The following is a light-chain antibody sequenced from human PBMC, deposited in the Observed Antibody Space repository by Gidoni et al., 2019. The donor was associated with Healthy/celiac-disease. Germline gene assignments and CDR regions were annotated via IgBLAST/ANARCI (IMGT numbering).Light chain of an antibody. CDR1: QSVSSSY. Sequence: FVLTQSPGTLSLSPGERATLSCRASQSVSSSYLAWYQQKPGQAPRLLIYGASSRATGIPDRFSGSGSGTDFTLTISRLEPEDFAVYYCQQYGSSPVTFGPGTKVDIK. V-gene: IGKV3-20*01. CDR2: GAS. J-gene: IGKJ3*01. CDR3: QQYGSSPVT.